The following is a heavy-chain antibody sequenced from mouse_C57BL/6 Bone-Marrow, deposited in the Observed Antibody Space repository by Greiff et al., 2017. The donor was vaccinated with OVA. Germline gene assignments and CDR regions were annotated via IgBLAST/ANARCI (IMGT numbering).Heavy chain of an antibody. D-gene: IGHD2-2*01. J-gene: IGHJ1*03. CDR1: GYTFTGYW. V-gene: IGHV1-9*01. CDR2: ILPGSGST. CDR3: ATDRGYDGKGWYFDV. Sequence: QVQLQQSGAELMKPGASVKLSCKATGYTFTGYWIAWVQQRPGHGLEWIGEILPGSGSTNYNEKFKGKATFTADTSSNTAYMQLSSLTTEDSAIYYCATDRGYDGKGWYFDVWGTGTTVTVSS.